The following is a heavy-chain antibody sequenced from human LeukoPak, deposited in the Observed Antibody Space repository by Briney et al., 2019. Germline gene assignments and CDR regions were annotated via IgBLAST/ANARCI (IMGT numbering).Heavy chain of an antibody. D-gene: IGHD3-10*01. CDR2: ISYDGSNK. J-gene: IGHJ6*04. Sequence: GGSLRLSCAASGFTFSSYAMHWVRQAPGKGLEWVAVISYDGSNKYYADSVKGRFTISRDNSKNTLYLQMNSLRAEDTAVYYCARGFRGLAYYYGMDVWGKGTTVTVSS. CDR3: ARGFRGLAYYYGMDV. V-gene: IGHV3-30*04. CDR1: GFTFSSYA.